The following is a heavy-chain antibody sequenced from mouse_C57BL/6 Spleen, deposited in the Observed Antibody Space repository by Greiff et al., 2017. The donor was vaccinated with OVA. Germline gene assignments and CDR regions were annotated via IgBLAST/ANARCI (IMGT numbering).Heavy chain of an antibody. V-gene: IGHV1-85*01. CDR2: IYPRDGST. J-gene: IGHJ4*01. Sequence: QVQLQQSGPELVKPGASVKLSCKASGYTFTSYDINWVKQRPGQGLEWIGWIYPRDGSTKYNEKFKGKATLTVDTSSSTAYMELHSLTSEDSAVYFCARYDFITTVVPYYYAMDYWGQGTSVTVSS. D-gene: IGHD1-1*01. CDR3: ARYDFITTVVPYYYAMDY. CDR1: GYTFTSYD.